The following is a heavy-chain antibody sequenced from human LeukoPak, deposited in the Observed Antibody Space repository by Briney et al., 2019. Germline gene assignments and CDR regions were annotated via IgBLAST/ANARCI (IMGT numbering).Heavy chain of an antibody. D-gene: IGHD3-22*01. J-gene: IGHJ4*03. Sequence: GGSLRLSCAPSGFPFSRYSMNWVRQAPGKGLEWVAYISTDSRTIYSGDSVKGRFSISRDNDKSSLYLQMENLRVEDTAVYYCTTYFDTTGYFEEAYDTWGQGTLVTVSA. CDR1: GFPFSRYS. CDR2: ISTDSRTI. CDR3: TTYFDTTGYFEEAYDT. V-gene: IGHV3-48*01.